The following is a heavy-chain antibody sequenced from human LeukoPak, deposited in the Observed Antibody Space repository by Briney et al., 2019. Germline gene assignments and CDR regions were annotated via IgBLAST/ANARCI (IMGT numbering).Heavy chain of an antibody. Sequence: GRSLRLSCAASGFSFSSYSMSWVRQAPGKGLESVSYITSGSGTIYYADSVQGRFTISRDNAKNSLYLQMNSLRAEDTAVYFCARANFGSPNYYYGMDIWGQGTTGTVSS. V-gene: IGHV3-48*04. J-gene: IGHJ6*02. CDR3: ARANFGSPNYYYGMDI. CDR1: GFSFSSYS. D-gene: IGHD3-10*01. CDR2: ITSGSGTI.